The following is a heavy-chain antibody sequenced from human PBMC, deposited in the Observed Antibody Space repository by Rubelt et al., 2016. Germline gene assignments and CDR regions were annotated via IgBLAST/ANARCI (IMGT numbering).Heavy chain of an antibody. J-gene: IGHJ4*02. CDR2: ISVSGGST. D-gene: IGHD6-19*01. V-gene: IGHV3-23*01. CDR3: ARAPPPDRIAVAGTGGDY. Sequence: KTRQWVSGISVSGGSTYYADSVKGRFTISRDNSKNTLYLQMNSLRDEDTAVYYCARAPPPDRIAVAGTGGDYWGQGTLVTVSS.